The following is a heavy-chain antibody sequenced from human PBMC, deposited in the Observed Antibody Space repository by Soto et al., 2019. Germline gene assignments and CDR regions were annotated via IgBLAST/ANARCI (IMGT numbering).Heavy chain of an antibody. CDR2: IYYNGSP. Sequence: PSETLSLTCTVSGGSISTYYWTWIRQPPGKGLEWIGNIYYNGSPNYNPSLKSRVTISIDTSKSQFSLKLSSVTAADTAMYYCARGGSGWYYWFDPWGQGTLVTVSS. CDR1: GGSISTYY. CDR3: ARGGSGWYYWFDP. J-gene: IGHJ5*02. D-gene: IGHD6-19*01. V-gene: IGHV4-59*01.